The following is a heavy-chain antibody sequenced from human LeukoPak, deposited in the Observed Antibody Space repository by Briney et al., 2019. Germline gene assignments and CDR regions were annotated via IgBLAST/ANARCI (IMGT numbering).Heavy chain of an antibody. J-gene: IGHJ3*02. CDR1: GGSISSGDYY. CDR2: IYYSGST. V-gene: IGHV4-30-4*01. D-gene: IGHD4-17*01. CDR3: AGEMTTVTTSFDI. Sequence: PSETLSLTCTVSGGSISSGDYYWSWIRQPPGKGLEWIGYIYYSGSTYYNPSLKSRVTISVDTSKNQFSLKLSSVTAADTAVYYCAGEMTTVTTSFDIWGQGTMVTVSS.